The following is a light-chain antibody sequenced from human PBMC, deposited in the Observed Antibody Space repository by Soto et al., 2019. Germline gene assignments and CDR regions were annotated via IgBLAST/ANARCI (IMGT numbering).Light chain of an antibody. J-gene: IGKJ2*01. CDR1: QGISSY. Sequence: LTQSPSFLSASVGDRVTITCRASQGISSYFAWYQQKPGQAPRLLIYGASTRATGIPDRFSGSGSGTDFTLTISRLEPEDFVVYYCQQYGSSQYTFGQGTKLEIK. V-gene: IGKV3-20*01. CDR2: GAS. CDR3: QQYGSSQYT.